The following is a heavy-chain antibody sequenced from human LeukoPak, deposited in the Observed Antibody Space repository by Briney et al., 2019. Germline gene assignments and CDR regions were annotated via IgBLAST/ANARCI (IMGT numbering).Heavy chain of an antibody. Sequence: SETLSLTCAVHGASFAGYSWSWIRQSPGKGLEWIGEVNRVGYTIYNPSLKSRVNISIDTSTTQFSLRLSSVTVADTAVYFCSRERVVSDYNWFDPWGQGTLVTVSS. CDR2: VNRVGYT. V-gene: IGHV4-34*01. CDR3: SRERVVSDYNWFDP. CDR1: GASFAGYS. D-gene: IGHD6-25*01. J-gene: IGHJ5*02.